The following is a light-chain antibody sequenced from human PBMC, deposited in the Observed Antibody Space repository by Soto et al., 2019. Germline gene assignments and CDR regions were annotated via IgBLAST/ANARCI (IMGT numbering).Light chain of an antibody. CDR2: WAS. CDR1: QSVVYSSNNKNY. Sequence: DIVMTQSPDSLAVSLGERATINCKSSQSVVYSSNNKNYLAWYQQKPGQPPKLLIYWASTRESGVPDRFSGSGSGTDFTLTISSLQAEDVEVYYCQQYYSTPWTFGPGTKVDI. J-gene: IGKJ1*01. V-gene: IGKV4-1*01. CDR3: QQYYSTPWT.